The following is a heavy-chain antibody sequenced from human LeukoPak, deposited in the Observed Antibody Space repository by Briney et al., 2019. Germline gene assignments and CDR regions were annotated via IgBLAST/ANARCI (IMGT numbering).Heavy chain of an antibody. CDR1: GYTFTSYY. J-gene: IGHJ6*02. D-gene: IGHD2-15*01. CDR3: ARMYCSRGSCYPLFYYYAMDV. CDR2: INPSGGST. V-gene: IGHV1-46*01. Sequence: ASVKVSCKASGYTFTSYYMHWVRQAPGQGLEWMGIINPSGGSTSYAQRLQGRVTTTTDTSTSTAYMELRSLRSDDTAVYYCARMYCSRGSCYPLFYYYAMDVWGQGTTVTVSS.